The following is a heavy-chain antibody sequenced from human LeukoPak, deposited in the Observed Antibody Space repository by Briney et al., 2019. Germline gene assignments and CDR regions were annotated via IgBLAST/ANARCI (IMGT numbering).Heavy chain of an antibody. J-gene: IGHJ4*02. CDR2: VSGSGDNT. CDR1: GFTFNNYA. D-gene: IGHD1-26*01. V-gene: IGHV3-23*01. Sequence: PGGSLRLSCAASGFTFNNYAMTWVRQAPGKGLEWVSVVSGSGDNTNYADSVKGRFTISRDNSKNTLYLQMNSLRAEDTAVYYCAREEDVVGAMFDYWGQGTLVTVSS. CDR3: AREEDVVGAMFDY.